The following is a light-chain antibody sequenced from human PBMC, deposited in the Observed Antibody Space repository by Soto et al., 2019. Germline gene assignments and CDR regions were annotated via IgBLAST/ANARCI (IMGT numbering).Light chain of an antibody. V-gene: IGKV3-20*01. CDR2: GAS. CDR3: KQYGSSTGT. Sequence: EIVLTQSPGTLSLSPGERATLSCRASQSVSSSYLAWYQQKPGQAHRLLIYGASSRATGIPDRFSGSGSGTDFTLTISRLEPEEFAVYYCKQYGSSTGTVGQGTKVDIK. CDR1: QSVSSSY. J-gene: IGKJ1*01.